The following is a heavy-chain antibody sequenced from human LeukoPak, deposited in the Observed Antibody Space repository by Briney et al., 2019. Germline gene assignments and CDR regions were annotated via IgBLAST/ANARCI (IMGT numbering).Heavy chain of an antibody. D-gene: IGHD6-13*01. Sequence: GGSLRLSCATSGFTFSSYAMNWVRQSPGKGLEWFSVVSGSGTTTYYADSVKGRFTISRDNSKNTLYLQMNSLRSEDTAVYYCAKGRIAAASTNWFDPWGQGTLVTVSS. CDR2: VSGSGTTT. CDR1: GFTFSSYA. CDR3: AKGRIAAASTNWFDP. V-gene: IGHV3-23*01. J-gene: IGHJ5*02.